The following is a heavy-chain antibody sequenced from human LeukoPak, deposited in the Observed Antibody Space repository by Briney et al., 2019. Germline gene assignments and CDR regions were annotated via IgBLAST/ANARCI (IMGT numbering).Heavy chain of an antibody. CDR1: GASISSYY. D-gene: IGHD1-26*01. CDR2: IYTSGST. J-gene: IGHJ4*02. Sequence: PSETLSHTCTVSGASISSYYWTWIRQPAGEGLEWIGRIYTSGSTNYNPSLKSRVTMSVNTSKNQFSLKLSSVTAADTAVYYCARARGGSGSYGHFDYWGQGTLVTVSS. CDR3: ARARGGSGSYGHFDY. V-gene: IGHV4-4*07.